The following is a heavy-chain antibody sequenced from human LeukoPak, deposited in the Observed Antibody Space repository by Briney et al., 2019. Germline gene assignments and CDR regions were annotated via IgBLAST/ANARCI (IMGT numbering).Heavy chain of an antibody. Sequence: ASVKVSCKASGYTFTIYAMNWVRQAPGQGPEWGGLINTNTGNPTYSHGFTVRFVFSLYTSLSTAYLQISSLKAKDTAMDYYARDGSGRASASGQGDPVTASP. CDR3: ARDGSGRASA. V-gene: IGHV7-4-1*02. CDR1: GYTFTIYA. D-gene: IGHD3-10*01. CDR2: INTNTGNP. J-gene: IGHJ5*02.